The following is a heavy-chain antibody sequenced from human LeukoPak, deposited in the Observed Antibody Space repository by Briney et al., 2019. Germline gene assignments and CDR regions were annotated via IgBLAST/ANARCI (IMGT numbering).Heavy chain of an antibody. V-gene: IGHV4-34*01. J-gene: IGHJ6*04. D-gene: IGHD3-3*01. Sequence: SETLSLTCAVYGGSFSGYYWSWIRQPPGKGLEWIGEINHSGSTNYNPSLKSRVTISVDTSKNQFSLKLSSVTAADTAVYYCARALRRFSEPKDVWGKGTTVTVSS. CDR3: ARALRRFSEPKDV. CDR1: GGSFSGYY. CDR2: INHSGST.